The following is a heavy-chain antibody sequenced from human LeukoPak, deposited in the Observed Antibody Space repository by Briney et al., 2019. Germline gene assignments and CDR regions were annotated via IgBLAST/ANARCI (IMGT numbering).Heavy chain of an antibody. Sequence: GGSLRLSCAASGFIFSRYGMHWVRQAPGKGLEWVAFIRSDGRNEYYGDSVKGRFTISRDNSKNTLYLQMDSLRPEDTAVYYCANICTSTSCYPALDAFDFWGGGTMVTVSS. CDR2: IRSDGRNE. V-gene: IGHV3-30*02. CDR3: ANICTSTSCYPALDAFDF. D-gene: IGHD2-2*01. CDR1: GFIFSRYG. J-gene: IGHJ3*01.